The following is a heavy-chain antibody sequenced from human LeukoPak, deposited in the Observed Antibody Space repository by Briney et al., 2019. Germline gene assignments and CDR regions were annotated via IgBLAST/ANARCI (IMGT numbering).Heavy chain of an antibody. CDR2: IYSGGST. V-gene: IGHV3-53*01. CDR3: ARGSITIFGVVIPLDY. Sequence: GGSLRLSCAASGFTVSSNYMSWVRQAPGKGLEWVSVIYSGGSTYYADSVKGRFTISRDNSKNTLYLQMNSLRAEDTAVYYCARGSITIFGVVIPLDYWGQGTLVTVSS. CDR1: GFTVSSNY. D-gene: IGHD3-3*01. J-gene: IGHJ4*02.